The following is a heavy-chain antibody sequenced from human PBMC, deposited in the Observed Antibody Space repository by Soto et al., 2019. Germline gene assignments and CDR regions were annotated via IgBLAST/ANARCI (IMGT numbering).Heavy chain of an antibody. CDR1: GYTFTSYA. Sequence: ASVKVSCKASGYTFTSYAMHWVRQAPGQRLEWMGWINAGNGNTKYSQKFQGRVTITRDTSASTAYMELSSLRSEDTAVYYCAREAQWFWESEGINWFDPWGQGTLVTVSS. CDR3: AREAQWFWESEGINWFDP. D-gene: IGHD3-10*01. V-gene: IGHV1-3*01. CDR2: INAGNGNT. J-gene: IGHJ5*02.